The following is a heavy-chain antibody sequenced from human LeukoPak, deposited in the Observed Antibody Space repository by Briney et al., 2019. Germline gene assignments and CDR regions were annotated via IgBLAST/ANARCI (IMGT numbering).Heavy chain of an antibody. CDR3: AREASGSWFDP. D-gene: IGHD1-26*01. V-gene: IGHV1-2*02. Sequence: ASVKVSCKASGYTFTCYYMHWVRQAPGQGLEWMGWINPNSGGTNYAQKFQGRVTMTRDTSISTAYMELSRLTSDDTAVYYCAREASGSWFDPWGQGNLVTVSS. CDR1: GYTFTCYY. J-gene: IGHJ5*02. CDR2: INPNSGGT.